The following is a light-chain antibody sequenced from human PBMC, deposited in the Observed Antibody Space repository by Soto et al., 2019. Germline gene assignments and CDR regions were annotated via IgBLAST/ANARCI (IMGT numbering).Light chain of an antibody. V-gene: IGKV3-20*01. J-gene: IGKJ2*01. CDR2: AAS. CDR3: QQYGSTPPYT. Sequence: EIVLTQSPGTLSLSPGERATLSGRASQGVTNGNLAWYQQKPGQAPRLLIYAASSRATNIPDRFSGSGSGTDFTLTISRLEPEDFAVYYCQQYGSTPPYTFGQGTKLEIK. CDR1: QGVTNGN.